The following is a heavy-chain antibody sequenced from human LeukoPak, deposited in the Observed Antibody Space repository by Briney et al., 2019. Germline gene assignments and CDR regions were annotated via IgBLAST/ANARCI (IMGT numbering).Heavy chain of an antibody. CDR2: ISSSSSYI. J-gene: IGHJ4*02. V-gene: IGHV3-21*01. D-gene: IGHD2-21*02. CDR1: GFTFSSYS. CDR3: ARDRVVVTATAYFDY. Sequence: PGGSLRLSCAASGFTFSSYSMSWVRQAPGKGLEWVSSISSSSSYIYYADSVKGRFTISRDNAKNSLYLQMNSLRAEDTAVYYCARDRVVVTATAYFDYWGQGTLVTVSS.